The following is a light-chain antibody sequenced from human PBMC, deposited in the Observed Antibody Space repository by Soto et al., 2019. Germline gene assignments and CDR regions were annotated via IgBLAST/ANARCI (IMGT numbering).Light chain of an antibody. CDR2: GTS. CDR1: QSVSGSY. Sequence: EIVLTQSPGTLSLSPGERATLSCRASQSVSGSYLAWYQQKPGQAPRLFIYGTSSRATGIPDRFSGSGSGTDFTLTISRLEPEDFAVHYCQHYGSPLTFGGGTKVDI. J-gene: IGKJ4*01. V-gene: IGKV3-20*01. CDR3: QHYGSPLT.